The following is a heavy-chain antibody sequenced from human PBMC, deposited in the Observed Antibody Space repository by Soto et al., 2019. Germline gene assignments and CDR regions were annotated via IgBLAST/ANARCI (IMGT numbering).Heavy chain of an antibody. J-gene: IGHJ5*02. D-gene: IGHD3-3*02. V-gene: IGHV4-39*01. Sequence: SETLSLTCTVSGDSIISSDFYWCWFHHPPGKGLEWIGSIFYLGSSYYNPSLKSRVTMSVDTSKDQFSLRLRSVTAADTALYFCARHSLALRKNNWFDPWGQGIMVTVSS. CDR2: IFYLGSS. CDR1: GDSIISSDFY. CDR3: ARHSLALRKNNWFDP.